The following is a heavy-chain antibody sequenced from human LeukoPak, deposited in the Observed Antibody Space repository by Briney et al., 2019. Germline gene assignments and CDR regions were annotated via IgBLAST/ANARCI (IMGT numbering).Heavy chain of an antibody. Sequence: PGGSLRLSCAASGFTLSSDAMSWVGQAPGQGREWVSAISGSGGSTYYADSVKGRFTISRDNSKNTLYLQMNSLRAEDTAVYYCAKASSGRFDYWGQGTLVTVSS. CDR2: ISGSGGST. V-gene: IGHV3-23*01. CDR3: AKASSGRFDY. CDR1: GFTLSSDA. D-gene: IGHD6-19*01. J-gene: IGHJ4*02.